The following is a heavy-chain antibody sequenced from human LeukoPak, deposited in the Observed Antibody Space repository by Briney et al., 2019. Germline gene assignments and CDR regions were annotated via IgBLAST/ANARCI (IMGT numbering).Heavy chain of an antibody. CDR1: GGSMSPCH. D-gene: IGHD6-19*01. V-gene: IGHV4-59*08. CDR2: IYYSGST. J-gene: IGHJ4*02. CDR3: ARAVSGRFDY. Sequence: SETLSFTCTVSGGSMSPCHWGWIRQPPGKGLEWTGYIYYSGSTNYNPSLNSRVTISVDTSKNQFSLRLSSVTAPDTAIYYCARAVSGRFDYWGQGTLVTVSS.